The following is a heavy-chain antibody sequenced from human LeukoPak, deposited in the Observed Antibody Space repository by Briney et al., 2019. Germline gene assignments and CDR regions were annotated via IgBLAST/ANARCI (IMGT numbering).Heavy chain of an antibody. J-gene: IGHJ4*02. CDR3: ARVLVGAHDY. CDR2: TYYRSKWYY. D-gene: IGHD1-26*01. CDR1: GDSVSSNSAA. V-gene: IGHV6-1*01. Sequence: KTSQTLSLTCAISGDSVSSNSAAWNWIRQSPSRGLEWLGRTYYRSKWYYDYAVAVKSRISINPDTSKNQFSLKLNSVTAADTAVYYCARVLVGAHDYWGQGTLVTVSS.